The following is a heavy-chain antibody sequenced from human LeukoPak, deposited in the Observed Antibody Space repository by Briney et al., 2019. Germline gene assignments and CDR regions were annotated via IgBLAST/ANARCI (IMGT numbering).Heavy chain of an antibody. CDR1: GGSISSYY. V-gene: IGHV4-59*01. CDR2: IYYSGST. J-gene: IGHJ6*03. CDR3: ARGAYYYGSGSYYNAYYMDV. D-gene: IGHD3-10*01. Sequence: SETLSLTCTVSGGSISSYYWSWIRQPPGKGLEWIGYIYYSGSTNYNPSLKSRVTISVDTSKNQFSLKLSSVTAADTAVYYCARGAYYYGSGSYYNAYYMDVWGKGTTVTVSS.